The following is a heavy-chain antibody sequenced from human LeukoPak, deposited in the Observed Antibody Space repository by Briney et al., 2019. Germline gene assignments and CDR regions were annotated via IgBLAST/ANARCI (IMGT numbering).Heavy chain of an antibody. V-gene: IGHV3-30*01. Sequence: GGSLRLSCAASGFTFSRYAMNWVRQAPAKGLEWGAVISYDGSNKYYADSVKSRFTISRDNSKNTLYLQMNSVRAEDSSVYNCARASVQEDFDYWGQGTMVTVSS. CDR1: GFTFSRYA. CDR3: ARASVQEDFDY. J-gene: IGHJ4*02. D-gene: IGHD5/OR15-5a*01. CDR2: ISYDGSNK.